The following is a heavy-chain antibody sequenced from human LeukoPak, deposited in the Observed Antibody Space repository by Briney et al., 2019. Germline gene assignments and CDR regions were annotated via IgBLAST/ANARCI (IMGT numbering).Heavy chain of an antibody. J-gene: IGHJ5*02. CDR3: ARDETGYCSSTSCYAPNWFDP. CDR1: GFTLSSYW. CDR2: IKKVGSET. V-gene: IGHV3-7*01. D-gene: IGHD2-2*01. Sequence: GGSLRLSCAASGFTLSSYWMSWVRQAPGKGLEWVANIKKVGSETYYVDSVKRRFTISRDNAKNSLYLQMNSLRAEDTAVYYCARDETGYCSSTSCYAPNWFDPWGQGTLITVSP.